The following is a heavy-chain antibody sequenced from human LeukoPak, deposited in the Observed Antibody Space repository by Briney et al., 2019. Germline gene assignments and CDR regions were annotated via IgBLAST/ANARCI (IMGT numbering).Heavy chain of an antibody. CDR1: GGSISRSNYY. Sequence: SETLSLTCTVSGGSISRSNYYWGWIRQPPGKGLEWIGSIYYNGNTYYNSSLESRVTISVDTSKNQFSLKLSSVTAADTAVYYCARPNYGDKRGDAFDIWGQGTMVTVSS. CDR3: ARPNYGDKRGDAFDI. J-gene: IGHJ3*02. D-gene: IGHD4-17*01. CDR2: IYYNGNT. V-gene: IGHV4-39*07.